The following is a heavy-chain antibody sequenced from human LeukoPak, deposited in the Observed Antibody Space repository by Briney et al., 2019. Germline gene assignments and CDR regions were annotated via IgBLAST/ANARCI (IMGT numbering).Heavy chain of an antibody. V-gene: IGHV3-48*04. Sequence: GGSLRLACAASGFTFSSYSMNWVRQAPGKGLEWVSYISSSSSTIYYADSVKGRFTISRDNAKNSLYLQMNSLRVEDTAVYYCAKDYYDSSGYYYYYGMDVWGQGTTVTVSS. J-gene: IGHJ6*02. CDR1: GFTFSSYS. CDR3: AKDYYDSSGYYYYYGMDV. CDR2: ISSSSSTI. D-gene: IGHD3-22*01.